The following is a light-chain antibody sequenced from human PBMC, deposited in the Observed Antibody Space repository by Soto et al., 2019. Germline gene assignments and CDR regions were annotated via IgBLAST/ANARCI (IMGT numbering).Light chain of an antibody. CDR1: QSVSNF. J-gene: IGKJ3*01. V-gene: IGKV3-11*01. Sequence: EIVLTQSPATLSLSPGERATLSCRASQSVSNFLAWYQQKPGQGPRLLIYDASHRATGIPARFSGSGSGTDFTLTVSSLEPEDFAVYYCQQRSDWRFIFGPGTKVDIK. CDR2: DAS. CDR3: QQRSDWRFI.